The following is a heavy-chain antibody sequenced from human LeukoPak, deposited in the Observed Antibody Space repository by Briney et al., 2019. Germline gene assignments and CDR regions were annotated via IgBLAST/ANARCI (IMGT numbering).Heavy chain of an antibody. J-gene: IGHJ5*02. V-gene: IGHV4-59*12. CDR3: ARDFYGGSSWFDP. CDR2: IYYSEST. D-gene: IGHD4-23*01. Sequence: SETLSLTCTVSGGSISSYYWSWIRQPPGKGLEWIGYIYYSESTNYNPSLKSRVTISVDTSKNQFSLKLSSVTAADTAVYYCARDFYGGSSWFDPWGQGTLVTVSS. CDR1: GGSISSYY.